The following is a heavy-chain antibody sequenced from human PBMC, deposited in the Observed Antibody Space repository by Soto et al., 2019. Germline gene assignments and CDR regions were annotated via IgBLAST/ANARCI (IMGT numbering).Heavy chain of an antibody. CDR1: GYRFTSSW. Sequence: LGESLKISCKASGYRFTSSWIGWVRQMPGKGLEWMGIIYPGDSDTRYRPSFQGQVTISADKSSSTAYLQWNSLQASDTAMYYCARLPGIVAPGTVFLDNWGQGTMVTAPQ. CDR3: ARLPGIVAPGTVFLDN. V-gene: IGHV5-51*01. D-gene: IGHD1-1*01. J-gene: IGHJ4*02. CDR2: IYPGDSDT.